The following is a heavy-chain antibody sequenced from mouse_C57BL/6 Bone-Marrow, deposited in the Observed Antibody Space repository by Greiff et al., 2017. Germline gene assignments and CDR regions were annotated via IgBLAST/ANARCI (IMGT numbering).Heavy chain of an antibody. CDR1: GYTFTSYG. CDR2: IYPRSGNT. V-gene: IGHV1-81*01. CDR3: ARTYYSNPDY. D-gene: IGHD2-5*01. J-gene: IGHJ2*01. Sequence: VKLMESGAELARPGASVKLSCKASGYTFTSYGISWVKQRTGQGLEWIGEIYPRSGNTYYNEKFKGKATLTADKSSSTAYMELRSLTSEDSAVYFCARTYYSNPDYWGQGTTLTVSS.